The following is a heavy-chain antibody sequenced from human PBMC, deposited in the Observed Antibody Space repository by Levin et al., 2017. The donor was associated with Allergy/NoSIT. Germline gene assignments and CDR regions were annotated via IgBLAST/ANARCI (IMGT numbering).Heavy chain of an antibody. J-gene: IGHJ4*02. D-gene: IGHD6-13*01. CDR3: ARGQAAADY. CDR2: IWYDGSNK. CDR1: GFTFSSYG. Sequence: GGSLRLSCAASGFTFSSYGMHWVRQAPGKGLDWVAVIWYDGSNKYHADSVKGRFTISRDNSKNTLYLEMNSLRAEDTAVYYCARGQAAADYWGQGTLVTVSS. V-gene: IGHV3-33*01.